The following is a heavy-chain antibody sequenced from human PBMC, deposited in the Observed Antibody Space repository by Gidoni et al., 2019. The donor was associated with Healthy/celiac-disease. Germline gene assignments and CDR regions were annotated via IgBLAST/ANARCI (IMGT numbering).Heavy chain of an antibody. CDR1: GFTLSSSA. V-gene: IGHV3-30-3*01. Sequence: QVQLVESGGGVGQPGRSLRLYCAASGFTLSSSALHWGRQAPGKGLGGVAVISYDGINKSYSDSVKCRFTISRDNSKNTLYLQMNSLRAEDTSVYYCARDSCSGGSCYYHDAFDIWGQGTMVTVSS. CDR3: ARDSCSGGSCYYHDAFDI. D-gene: IGHD2-15*01. J-gene: IGHJ3*02. CDR2: ISYDGINK.